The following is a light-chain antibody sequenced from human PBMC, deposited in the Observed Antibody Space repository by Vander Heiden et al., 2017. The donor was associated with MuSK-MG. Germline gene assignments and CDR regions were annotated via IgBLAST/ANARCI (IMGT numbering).Light chain of an antibody. J-gene: IGLJ3*02. V-gene: IGLV3-19*01. Sequence: SSELTQDPAVSVALGPTVRITCQGDSLRSYYASWYQQKPGQPPVLVIYGKNNRPSGIPDRFSGSSSGNTASLIITGAQAEDEADYYCNSRDSSGNHLNWVFGGGTKLTVL. CDR2: GKN. CDR1: SLRSYY. CDR3: NSRDSSGNHLNWV.